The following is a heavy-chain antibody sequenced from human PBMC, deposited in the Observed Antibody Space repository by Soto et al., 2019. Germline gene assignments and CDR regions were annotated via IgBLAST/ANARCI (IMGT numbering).Heavy chain of an antibody. V-gene: IGHV1-69*13. J-gene: IGHJ6*02. CDR1: GGTFSSYA. D-gene: IGHD3-3*01. CDR3: ARDSEWFGCYYGMDV. Sequence: GASVKVSCNASGGTFSSYAISWVRPAPGQGLEWMGGLIPIFGTANYAQKFQGRVTITADESTSTAYMELSSLRSEDTAVYYCARDSEWFGCYYGMDVWGQGTTVTVSS. CDR2: LIPIFGTA.